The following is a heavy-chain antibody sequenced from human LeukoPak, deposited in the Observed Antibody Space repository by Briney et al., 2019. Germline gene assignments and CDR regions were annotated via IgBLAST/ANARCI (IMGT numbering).Heavy chain of an antibody. Sequence: SQTLSLTCTVSGGSISSGSYYWSWIRQHAGKGLEWIGRIYPSGTTNYNPSLKSRVTISVGTSKNQFSLKLRSVTAADTAVYYCARGQEVVAENYFDYWGQGTLVTVSS. CDR1: GGSISSGSYY. J-gene: IGHJ4*02. D-gene: IGHD5-12*01. V-gene: IGHV4-61*02. CDR3: ARGQEVVAENYFDY. CDR2: IYPSGTT.